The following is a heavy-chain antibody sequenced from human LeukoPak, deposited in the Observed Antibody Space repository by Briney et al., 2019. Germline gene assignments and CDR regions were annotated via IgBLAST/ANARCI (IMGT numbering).Heavy chain of an antibody. CDR2: IRSDGSIK. Sequence: GGSLRLSCAASGFSFSSNGMHWVRQAPGKGLEWVAFIRSDGSIKYYADSVKGRFTISRDNSKNTLYLQLNSLRAEDTAVYYCAKDSYAGSNWYTDSWGQGTLVTVSS. J-gene: IGHJ4*02. CDR1: GFSFSSNG. V-gene: IGHV3-30*02. D-gene: IGHD6-13*01. CDR3: AKDSYAGSNWYTDS.